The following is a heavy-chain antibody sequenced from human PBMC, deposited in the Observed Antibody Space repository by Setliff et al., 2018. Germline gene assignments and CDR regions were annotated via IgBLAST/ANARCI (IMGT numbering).Heavy chain of an antibody. CDR1: GYTFTSYY. CDR2: VNPGGGSS. J-gene: IGHJ4*02. V-gene: IGHV1-46*01. D-gene: IGHD3-10*01. Sequence: GASVKVSCKASGYTFTSYYMHWVRQAPGQGLEWMGMVNPGGGSSTSTQRFQGRVTMTRDTSTNTAYMELNSLRSEDTAVYYCARAGMASVNRKGVFEYWGQGTLVTVSS. CDR3: ARAGMASVNRKGVFEY.